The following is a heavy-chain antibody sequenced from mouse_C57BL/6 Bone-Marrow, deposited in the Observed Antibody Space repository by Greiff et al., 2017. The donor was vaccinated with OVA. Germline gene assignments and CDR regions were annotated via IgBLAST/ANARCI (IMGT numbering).Heavy chain of an antibody. CDR3: ARGGVLGRFDY. V-gene: IGHV3-6*01. Sequence: EVQVVESGPGLVKPSQSLSLTCSVTGYSITSGYYWNWIRQFPGNKLEWMGYISYDGSNNYNPSLKNRISITRDTSKNQFFLKLNSVTTEDTATYYCARGGVLGRFDYWGQGTTLTVSS. CDR2: ISYDGSN. J-gene: IGHJ2*01. D-gene: IGHD4-1*01. CDR1: GYSITSGYY.